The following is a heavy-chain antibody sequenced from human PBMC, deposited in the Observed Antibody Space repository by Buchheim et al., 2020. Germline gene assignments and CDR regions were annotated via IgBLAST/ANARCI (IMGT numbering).Heavy chain of an antibody. J-gene: IGHJ4*02. D-gene: IGHD3-22*01. CDR1: GYTFSSYW. CDR3: ARRGYYDSSGYYSVDY. Sequence: EVQLVQSGAEVKKPRESLRISCKGSGYTFSSYWISWVRQMPGKGLEWMGRIDPRDSDIKYSPSFQGHVTISADKSITTAYLQWSSLKASDTAMYYCARRGYYDSSGYYSVDYWGQGTL. V-gene: IGHV5-10-1*03. CDR2: IDPRDSDI.